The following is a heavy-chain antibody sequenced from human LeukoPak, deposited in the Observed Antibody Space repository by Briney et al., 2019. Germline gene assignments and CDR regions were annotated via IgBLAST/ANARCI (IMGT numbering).Heavy chain of an antibody. V-gene: IGHV3-30*02. CDR2: IRYDGSNK. CDR3: AKDRGYYYGSGSYLDY. CDR1: GFTFSSYE. D-gene: IGHD3-10*01. J-gene: IGHJ4*02. Sequence: GGSLRLSCAASGFTFSSYEMNWVRQAPGKGLEWVAFIRYDGSNKYYADSVKGRFTISRDNSKNTLHLQMNSLRAEDTAVYYCAKDRGYYYGSGSYLDYWGQGTLVTVSS.